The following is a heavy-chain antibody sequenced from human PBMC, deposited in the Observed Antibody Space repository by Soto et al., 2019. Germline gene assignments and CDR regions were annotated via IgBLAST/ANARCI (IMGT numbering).Heavy chain of an antibody. D-gene: IGHD1-20*01. Sequence: QAQLMQSGAEVKKPGSSVKVSCQASGGTFSGYAINWVRQAPGQGLEWMGGIIPLLGITDYGQKFQGRITIAEDESTGTAYMDLRGLRSEDTAVYYCARDPRSITGTTSSEDFQHWGQGTLVSVSS. CDR2: IIPLLGIT. J-gene: IGHJ1*01. CDR3: ARDPRSITGTTSSEDFQH. V-gene: IGHV1-69*01. CDR1: GGTFSGYA.